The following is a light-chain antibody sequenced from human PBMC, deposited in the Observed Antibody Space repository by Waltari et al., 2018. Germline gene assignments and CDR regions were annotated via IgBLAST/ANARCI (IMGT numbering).Light chain of an antibody. CDR2: DAS. CDR3: QQFDELPFT. Sequence: TQMTQSPSSLSASVGDRVTISCQASQDIKNYLNWYQQKPGKAPELLIYDASKLQRGVPSRVSGGGSGTDFTVTISNLQPEDFATYHCQQFDELPFTFGGGTKVEIK. J-gene: IGKJ4*02. CDR1: QDIKNY. V-gene: IGKV1-33*01.